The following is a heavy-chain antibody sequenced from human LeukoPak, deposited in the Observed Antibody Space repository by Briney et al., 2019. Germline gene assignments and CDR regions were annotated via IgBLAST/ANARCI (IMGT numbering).Heavy chain of an antibody. J-gene: IGHJ5*02. CDR3: VRAAQEGRDTLTGSQTGKWFDP. D-gene: IGHD3-9*01. Sequence: ASVTVSCRASGYTFSTYDINWVRQAAGQGPEWMGWMNPNSDKTGYAQKFQGRLNMTRNTSISTAYMELSGLRSEDTAVYYCVRAAQEGRDTLTGSQTGKWFDPWGQGTLVTVSS. V-gene: IGHV1-8*01. CDR1: GYTFSTYD. CDR2: MNPNSDKT.